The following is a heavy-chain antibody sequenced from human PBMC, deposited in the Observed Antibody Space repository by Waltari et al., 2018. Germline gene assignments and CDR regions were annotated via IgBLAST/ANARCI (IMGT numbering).Heavy chain of an antibody. CDR2: IGSSCISL. V-gene: IGHV3-21*01. CDR1: GFTFRSYS. CDR3: ARARPMYDAFDI. J-gene: IGHJ3*02. D-gene: IGHD2-8*01. Sequence: EVQLVESGGGLVKPGGSLRLSCAVSGFTFRSYSMNWVRQAPGEGLGWVSSIGSSCISLYYADSLKGRFTISRDNAKNSLYLQMNSLRSEDTAVYYCARARPMYDAFDIWGQGTMVTVSS.